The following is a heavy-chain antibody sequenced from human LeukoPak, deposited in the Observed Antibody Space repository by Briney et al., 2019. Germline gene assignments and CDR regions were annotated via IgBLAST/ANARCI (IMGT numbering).Heavy chain of an antibody. CDR3: ARGRDYGGNKWAFDY. CDR2: INWNGGST. CDR1: GFTFSSYV. J-gene: IGHJ4*02. Sequence: GGSLRLSCAASGFTFSSYVMSWVRQAPGKGLEWVSAINWNGGSTDYADSVKGRFTISRDNAKNSLYLQMNSLRAEDTALYYCARGRDYGGNKWAFDYWGQGTLVTVSS. D-gene: IGHD4-23*01. V-gene: IGHV3-20*04.